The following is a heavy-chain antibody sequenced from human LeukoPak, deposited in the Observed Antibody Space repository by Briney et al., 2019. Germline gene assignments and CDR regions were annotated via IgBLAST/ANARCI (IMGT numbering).Heavy chain of an antibody. V-gene: IGHV1-2*02. J-gene: IGHJ6*03. CDR1: GYTFTGYY. CDR2: INPNSGGT. D-gene: IGHD6-13*01. CDR3: ARESAAGTFYYYYMDV. Sequence: RASVKVSCKASGYTFTGYYMHWVRQAPGQGLEWMGWINPNSGGTNYAQKFQGRVTMTRDTSISTAYMELSRLRSDDTAVYYCARESAAGTFYYYYMDVWGKGTTVTVSS.